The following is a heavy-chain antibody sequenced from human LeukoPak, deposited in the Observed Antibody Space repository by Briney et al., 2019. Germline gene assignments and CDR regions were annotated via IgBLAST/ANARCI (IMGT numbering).Heavy chain of an antibody. D-gene: IGHD2-15*01. Sequence: TGGSLRLSCVASGFIFGTYGMHWVRQAPGKGLEWVAVISYEGTNQYYADSVKGRFTISRDNSNSILYLQMNNLRAEDAAEYYCAKDSRLGGVLYYYGMDVWGQGTTVIVS. CDR1: GFIFGTYG. V-gene: IGHV3-30*18. J-gene: IGHJ6*02. CDR3: AKDSRLGGVLYYYGMDV. CDR2: ISYEGTNQ.